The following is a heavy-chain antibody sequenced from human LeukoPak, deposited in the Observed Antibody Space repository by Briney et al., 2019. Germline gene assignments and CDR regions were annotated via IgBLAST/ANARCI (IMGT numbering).Heavy chain of an antibody. CDR3: ARLRRSRLAEFDY. D-gene: IGHD3-3*02. Sequence: PSETLSLTCTVSGYSISSGYYWGWIRRPPGKGLKWIGSIAHSGSTYYNPSLKSRVTISADTSKNQFSLKLSSLTAADTAVYYCARLRRSRLAEFDYWGQGTLVTVSS. V-gene: IGHV4-38-2*02. CDR2: IAHSGST. J-gene: IGHJ4*02. CDR1: GYSISSGYY.